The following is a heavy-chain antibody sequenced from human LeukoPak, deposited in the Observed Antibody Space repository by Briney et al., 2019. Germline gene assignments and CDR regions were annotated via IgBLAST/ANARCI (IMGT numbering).Heavy chain of an antibody. V-gene: IGHV3-21*01. D-gene: IGHD1-14*01. Sequence: GGSLRLSCAASGFSFSTSTMNWVRQAPGKGLEWISCIGKTSRDMYYADSVRGRFTISRDNAKNSLFLLMNSLRVEDTSVYYCVRGDNRDYWGQGTLVTVSS. CDR3: VRGDNRDY. CDR1: GFSFSTST. J-gene: IGHJ4*02. CDR2: IGKTSRDM.